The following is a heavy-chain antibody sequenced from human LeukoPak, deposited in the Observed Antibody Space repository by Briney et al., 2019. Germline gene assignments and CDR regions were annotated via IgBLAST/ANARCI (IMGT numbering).Heavy chain of an antibody. Sequence: PSETLSLTCPVTGGSISSYYWSWLRQPPAKGLEWIGYIYYSGSTNYNPSLKSRVTISVDTSKNQFSLKLSSVTAADTAVYYCAREERRRRTLLWFGDHPKTNWFDPWGQGTLVTVSS. CDR3: AREERRRRTLLWFGDHPKTNWFDP. D-gene: IGHD3-10*01. V-gene: IGHV4-59*01. CDR2: IYYSGST. J-gene: IGHJ5*02. CDR1: GGSISSYY.